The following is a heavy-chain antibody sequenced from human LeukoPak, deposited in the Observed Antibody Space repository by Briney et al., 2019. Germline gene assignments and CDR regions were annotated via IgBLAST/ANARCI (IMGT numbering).Heavy chain of an antibody. V-gene: IGHV3-43*01. Sequence: GGSLRLSCAASGFTIDGYTMHWVRQAPGKGLEWVSLITWDGGSTYYADSVKGRFTISRDNSKNSLYLQMNSLRTEDTALYYCAKDIGGEDIVVVPAPMDVWGKGTTVTVSS. J-gene: IGHJ6*03. CDR1: GFTIDGYT. CDR3: AKDIGGEDIVVVPAPMDV. D-gene: IGHD2-2*01. CDR2: ITWDGGST.